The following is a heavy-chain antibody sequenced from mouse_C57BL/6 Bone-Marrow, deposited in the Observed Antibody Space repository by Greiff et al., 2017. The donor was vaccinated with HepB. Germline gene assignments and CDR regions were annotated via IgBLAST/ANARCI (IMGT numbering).Heavy chain of an antibody. V-gene: IGHV14-4*01. J-gene: IGHJ1*03. Sequence: VQLQQPGAELVRPGASVKLSCTASGFNIKDDYMHWVKQRPEQGLEWIGWIDPENGDTEYASKFQGKATITADTSSNTAYLQLSSLTSEDTAVYYCTTTVVPWYFDVWGTGTTVTVSS. CDR2: IDPENGDT. D-gene: IGHD1-1*01. CDR3: TTTVVPWYFDV. CDR1: GFNIKDDY.